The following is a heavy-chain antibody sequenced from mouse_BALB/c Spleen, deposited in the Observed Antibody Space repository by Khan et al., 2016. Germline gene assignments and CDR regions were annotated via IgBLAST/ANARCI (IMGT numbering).Heavy chain of an antibody. CDR3: AISYYGSSYYFGY. J-gene: IGHJ2*01. CDR1: GFNIKDTY. D-gene: IGHD1-1*01. V-gene: IGHV14-3*02. Sequence: VQLQESGAELVKPGASVKLSCTASGFNIKDTYMHWVKQRPEQGLEWSGRIDPANGNTKYDPKFQGKATITADTSSNTAYPQLSSLTSEDTAVFDHAISYYGSSYYFGYWGQGTTLTVSS. CDR2: IDPANGNT.